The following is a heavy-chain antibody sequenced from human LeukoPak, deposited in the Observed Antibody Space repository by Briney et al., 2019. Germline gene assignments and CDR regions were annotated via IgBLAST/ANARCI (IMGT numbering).Heavy chain of an antibody. CDR3: ARGVVEQPPYYMDV. J-gene: IGHJ6*03. D-gene: IGHD2-21*01. V-gene: IGHV3-21*01. CDR2: ISSRRVYI. Sequence: GGSLRLSCATSGFSISEYSVNWVRQAPEKGLEWVSAISSRRVYIFYADSVKGRFTTSRDDTKNSVTLQMNSLRAEDTAVYYCARGVVEQPPYYMDVWGEGTTVIVSS. CDR1: GFSISEYS.